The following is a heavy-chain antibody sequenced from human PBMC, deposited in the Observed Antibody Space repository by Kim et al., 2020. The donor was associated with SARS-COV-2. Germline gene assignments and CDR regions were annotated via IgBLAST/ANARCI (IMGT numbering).Heavy chain of an antibody. Sequence: SETLSLTCTISGASISDDYWTWIRQPPGKGLEWIGYFSYNKRTSYNPSLKSRVSMSLDTSRNQFSLKLNSVTAADTAVYYWARLPDITGWPFDYWAQGT. D-gene: IGHD6-19*01. V-gene: IGHV4-59*08. CDR1: GASISDDY. CDR2: FSYNKRT. CDR3: ARLPDITGWPFDY. J-gene: IGHJ4*02.